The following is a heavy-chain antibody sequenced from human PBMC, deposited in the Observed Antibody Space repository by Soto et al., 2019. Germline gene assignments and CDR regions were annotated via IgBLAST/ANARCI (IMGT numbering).Heavy chain of an antibody. D-gene: IGHD6-19*01. CDR2: ISYDGSNK. CDR3: AKRSSGWYWKANQTRRPSDY. CDR1: GFTFSSYA. V-gene: IGHV3-30-3*02. J-gene: IGHJ4*02. Sequence: GGSLRLSCAASGFTFSSYAMHWVRQAPGKGLEWVAVISYDGSNKYYADSVKGRFTISRDNSKNTLYLQMNSLRAEDTAVYYCAKRSSGWYWKANQTRRPSDYWGQGTLVTVSS.